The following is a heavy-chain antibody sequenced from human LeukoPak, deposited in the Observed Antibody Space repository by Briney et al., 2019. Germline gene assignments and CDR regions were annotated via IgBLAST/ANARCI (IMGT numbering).Heavy chain of an antibody. J-gene: IGHJ5*02. CDR1: GFTFSNYW. Sequence: GGSLRLSCVASGFTFSNYWMHWVRHPPGKGLVWVSRIYVDGRTTNYADSVKGRFTISRDNAKNTVYLEMNSLSVEDTATYYCIRDFRSADRWGQGTLVTVTS. CDR3: IRDFRSADR. CDR2: IYVDGRTT. V-gene: IGHV3-74*01.